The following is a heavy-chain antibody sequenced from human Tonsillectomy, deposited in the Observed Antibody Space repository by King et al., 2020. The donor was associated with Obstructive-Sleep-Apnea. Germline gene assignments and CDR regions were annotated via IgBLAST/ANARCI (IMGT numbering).Heavy chain of an antibody. CDR1: GLSVRSNY. CDR3: ARGPSVEQSTNWFDP. V-gene: IGHV3-66*01. D-gene: IGHD1/OR15-1a*01. J-gene: IGHJ5*02. Sequence: DVQLVESGGALVQPGGSLRLSCAASGLSVRSNYMSWVRQAPGKGLEWVSFFYHSDTKSYADSGKGRFTSSRDNSKNTLYLEMTSLRVEDTAVYYCARGPSVEQSTNWFDPWGQGTLVTVSS. CDR2: FYHSDTK.